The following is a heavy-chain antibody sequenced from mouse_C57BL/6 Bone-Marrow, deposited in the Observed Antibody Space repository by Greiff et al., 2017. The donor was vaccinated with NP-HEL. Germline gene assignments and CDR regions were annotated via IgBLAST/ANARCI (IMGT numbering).Heavy chain of an antibody. CDR1: GFTFSDFY. Sequence: EVHLVESGGGLVQSGRSLRLSCATSGFTFSDFYMEWVRQAPGKGLEWIAASRNKANEYTTEYSASVKGRFIVSRETSQSILYLQMNALRAEDTAIYYGARDARRRQDWYFDVWGTGTTVTVSS. CDR3: ARDARRRQDWYFDV. CDR2: SRNKANEYTT. D-gene: IGHD3-2*02. J-gene: IGHJ1*03. V-gene: IGHV7-1*01.